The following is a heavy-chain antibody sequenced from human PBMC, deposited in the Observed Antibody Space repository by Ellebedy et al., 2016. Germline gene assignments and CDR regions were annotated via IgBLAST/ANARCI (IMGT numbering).Heavy chain of an antibody. Sequence: GGSLRLXXAASGFHFTNYPMSWVRQSPGRGLEWVSTFSGTGTSTFYADPVRGRFTISRDNSKNAVFLQMQRLRADDTAVYYCAKTYASGWGDYWGQGARVTVSS. V-gene: IGHV3-23*01. CDR3: AKTYASGWGDY. J-gene: IGHJ4*02. CDR2: FSGTGTST. CDR1: GFHFTNYP. D-gene: IGHD3-22*01.